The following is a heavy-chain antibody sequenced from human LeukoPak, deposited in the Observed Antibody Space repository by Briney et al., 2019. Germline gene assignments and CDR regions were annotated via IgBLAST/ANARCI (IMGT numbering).Heavy chain of an antibody. Sequence: GGSLRLSCAASGFTFSSYWMHWVRQAPGKGLVWVSRINGDGSTTSYASFVKGRFTISRDNAKNTLYLQMNSLRAEDTALYYCARDPITVYAFDIWGQGTMVTVSS. CDR3: ARDPITVYAFDI. CDR1: GFTFSSYW. V-gene: IGHV3-74*01. CDR2: INGDGSTT. J-gene: IGHJ3*02. D-gene: IGHD3-10*01.